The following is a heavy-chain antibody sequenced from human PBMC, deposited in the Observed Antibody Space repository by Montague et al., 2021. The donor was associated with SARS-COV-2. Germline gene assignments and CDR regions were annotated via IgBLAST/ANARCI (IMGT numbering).Heavy chain of an antibody. CDR2: IFPSGST. CDR3: ARGWATFGYYGWLDP. Sequence: TLSLTCSVSGGSISNGSYPWSWIRQPPGKGLEWIGYIFPSGSTYYNASLQSRVTISVDNSKNQLSLRLTSITAADMAVYFCARGWATFGYYGWLDPWGQGILVTVS. D-gene: IGHD3-16*01. J-gene: IGHJ5*02. CDR1: GGSISNGSYP. V-gene: IGHV4-30-2*01.